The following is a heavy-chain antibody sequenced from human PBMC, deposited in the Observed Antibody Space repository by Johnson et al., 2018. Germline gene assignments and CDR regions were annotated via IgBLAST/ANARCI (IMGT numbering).Heavy chain of an antibody. CDR1: GYTFSTYY. CDR2: INPSGGSI. D-gene: IGHD2-2*01. V-gene: IGHV1-46*01. CDR3: ARGEVEPVAMQDSYYYHFYMDV. J-gene: IGHJ6*03. Sequence: QVQLVQSGAEVRKPGASVDVSCKASGYTFSTYYIHWVRQAPGQGLEWMGIINPSGGSITYAQKFQGRVTSTTDPSTSTAYTEVSSLRSEDTAVYYCARGEVEPVAMQDSYYYHFYMDVWGKGTTVTVSS.